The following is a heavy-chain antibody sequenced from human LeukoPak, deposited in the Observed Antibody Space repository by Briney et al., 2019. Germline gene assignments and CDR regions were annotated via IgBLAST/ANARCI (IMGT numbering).Heavy chain of an antibody. V-gene: IGHV3-30*02. Sequence: GGSLRLSCAASGFTFSSYRVHWVRQAPGKGLEWVAFIRYDGSNKYYADSVKGRFTISRDNSKNTLYLQMNSLRAEDTAVYYCSNEMGQEAACPTAYWGQGTLVTVSS. J-gene: IGHJ4*02. CDR1: GFTFSSYR. CDR2: IRYDGSNK. CDR3: SNEMGQEAACPTAY. D-gene: IGHD6-13*01.